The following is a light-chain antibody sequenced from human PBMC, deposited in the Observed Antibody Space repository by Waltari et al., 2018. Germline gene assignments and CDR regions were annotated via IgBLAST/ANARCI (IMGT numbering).Light chain of an antibody. Sequence: QSVLTQPPSVSGAPGQRVTISCPWTGSNIGAGYDVYWYQQLPGTAPKLLIYGNTNRPSGVPDRFSGSKSGTSGSLAITGLQAEDEAYYYCQSYDSSLTGSWVFGGGTKLTVL. CDR2: GNT. V-gene: IGLV1-40*01. CDR3: QSYDSSLTGSWV. J-gene: IGLJ3*02. CDR1: GSNIGAGYD.